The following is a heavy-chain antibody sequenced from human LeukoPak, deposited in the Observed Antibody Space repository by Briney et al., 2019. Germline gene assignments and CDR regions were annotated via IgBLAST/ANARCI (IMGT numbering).Heavy chain of an antibody. CDR1: GGSISSLY. CDR2: IYYTGST. Sequence: PSETLSLTGSVSGGSISSLYWSWIRQPPGKGLEWIGYIYYTGSTNYNPSLKSRVTMFVDMSKNQFSLRLSSVTAADTAVYYCARHRAYSSSSPFDYWGQGTLVTVSS. CDR3: ARHRAYSSSSPFDY. J-gene: IGHJ4*02. V-gene: IGHV4-59*08. D-gene: IGHD6-6*01.